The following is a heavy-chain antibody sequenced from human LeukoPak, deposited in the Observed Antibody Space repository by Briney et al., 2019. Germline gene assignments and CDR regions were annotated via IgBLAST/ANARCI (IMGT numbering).Heavy chain of an antibody. CDR3: ARGSYYDSSGYIDPNYYYGMDV. CDR1: GGSFSGYY. V-gene: IGHV4-34*01. Sequence: PSETLSLTCAVYGGSFSGYYWSWIRQPPGKGLEWIGEINHSGSTNYNPSLKSRVTISVDTSKNQFSPKLSSVTAADTAVYYCARGSYYDSSGYIDPNYYYGMDVWGQGTTVTVSS. J-gene: IGHJ6*02. D-gene: IGHD3-22*01. CDR2: INHSGST.